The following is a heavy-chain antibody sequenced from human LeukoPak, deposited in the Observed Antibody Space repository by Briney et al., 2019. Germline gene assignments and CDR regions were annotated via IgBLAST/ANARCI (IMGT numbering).Heavy chain of an antibody. V-gene: IGHV3-21*01. J-gene: IGHJ4*02. Sequence: GGSLRLSCAASGFTFSSYSMNWVRQTPGKGLEWVSSISSSSSYIYYADSVKGRFTISRDNAKNSLYLQMNSLRAEDTAVHYCARDNDFWSGYFPPFGYWGQGTLVTVSS. CDR3: ARDNDFWSGYFPPFGY. CDR1: GFTFSSYS. D-gene: IGHD3-3*01. CDR2: ISSSSSYI.